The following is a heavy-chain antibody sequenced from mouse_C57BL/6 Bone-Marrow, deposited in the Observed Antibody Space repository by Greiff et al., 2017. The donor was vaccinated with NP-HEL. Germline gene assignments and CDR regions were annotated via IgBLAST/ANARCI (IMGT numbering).Heavy chain of an antibody. CDR3: TTRYGISYDAMDY. D-gene: IGHD1-1*01. J-gene: IGHJ4*01. Sequence: EVKLMESGAELVRPGASVKLSCTASGFNIKDDYMHWVKQRPEQGLEWIGWIDPENGDTEYASKFQGKATITADTSSNTAYLQLSSLTSEDTAVYYCTTRYGISYDAMDYWGQGTSVTVSS. CDR1: GFNIKDDY. V-gene: IGHV14-4*01. CDR2: IDPENGDT.